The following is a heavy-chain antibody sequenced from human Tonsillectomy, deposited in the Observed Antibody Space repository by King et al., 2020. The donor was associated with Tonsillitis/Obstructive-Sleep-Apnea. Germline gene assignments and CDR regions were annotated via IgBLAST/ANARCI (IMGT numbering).Heavy chain of an antibody. Sequence: QLQESGPGLVKPSETLSLTCTVSGGSISSYYWSWIRQPPGKGLEWIGYIYYSGSTNYNPSLKSRVTISVDTSKNQFSLKLSSVTAADTAVYYCARDYYDSSGSLTFDIWGQGTMVTVSS. CDR3: ARDYYDSSGSLTFDI. CDR1: GGSISSYY. D-gene: IGHD3-22*01. CDR2: IYYSGST. J-gene: IGHJ3*02. V-gene: IGHV4-59*01.